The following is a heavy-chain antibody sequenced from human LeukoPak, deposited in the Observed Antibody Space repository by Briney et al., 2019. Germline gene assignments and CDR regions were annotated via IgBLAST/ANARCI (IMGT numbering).Heavy chain of an antibody. J-gene: IGHJ4*02. CDR3: AKGYSSGWYYFDY. D-gene: IGHD6-19*01. V-gene: IGHV3-23*01. CDR2: ISGSGGST. CDR1: GFTFSSYG. Sequence: PGGSLRLSCAASGFTFSSYGMHWVRQAPGKGLEWVSAISGSGGSTYYADSVKGRFTISRDNSKNTLYLQMNSLRAEDTAVYYCAKGYSSGWYYFDYWGRGTLVTVSS.